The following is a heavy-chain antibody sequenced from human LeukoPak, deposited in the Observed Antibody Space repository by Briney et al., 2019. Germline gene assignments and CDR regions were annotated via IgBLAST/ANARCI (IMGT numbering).Heavy chain of an antibody. V-gene: IGHV3-15*01. D-gene: IGHD3-10*01. J-gene: IGHJ4*02. Sequence: GGSLRLSCAASGFTFSNAWMSWVRQAPGKGLEWVGRIKSNTDGGTTDYAAPVKGRFTISRDDSKNTLYPQMNSLKTEDTAVYYCTSSMVRGVIPPPYWGQGTLVTVSS. CDR2: IKSNTDGGTT. CDR3: TSSMVRGVIPPPY. CDR1: GFTFSNAW.